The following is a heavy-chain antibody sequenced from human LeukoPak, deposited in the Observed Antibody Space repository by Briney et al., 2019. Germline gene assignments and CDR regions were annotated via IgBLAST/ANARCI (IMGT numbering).Heavy chain of an antibody. J-gene: IGHJ4*02. D-gene: IGHD4-23*01. CDR1: GYSFTDYW. V-gene: IGHV5-51*01. Sequence: GESLKISCKGSGYSFTDYWIAWVRQMPGKGLEWMGIIYPGDSDTTYSPSFQGQVTISADKSISTAYLQWSSLRAADTAMYYCGRRVGDHGGYSYYFDYWGQGTLVTVSS. CDR3: GRRVGDHGGYSYYFDY. CDR2: IYPGDSDT.